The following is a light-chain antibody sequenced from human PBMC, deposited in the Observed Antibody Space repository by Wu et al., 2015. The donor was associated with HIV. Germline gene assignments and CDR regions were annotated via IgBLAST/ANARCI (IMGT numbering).Light chain of an antibody. CDR3: QQRSNWPGVT. V-gene: IGKV3-11*01. J-gene: IGKJ3*01. CDR2: GAT. Sequence: EVVMTQSPATLTVSPGERVTLSCRASESVTMSVVWYQQKPGQAPRLLIYGATTRATGVPARFSGSGSGTDFTLTISSLEPEDFAVYYCQQRSNWPGVTFGPGTKVDIK. CDR1: ESVTMS.